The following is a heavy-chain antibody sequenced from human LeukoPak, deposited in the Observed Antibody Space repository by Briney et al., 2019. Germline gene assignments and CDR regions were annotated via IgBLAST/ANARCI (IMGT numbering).Heavy chain of an antibody. D-gene: IGHD5-18*01. J-gene: IGHJ5*02. V-gene: IGHV4-4*07. CDR3: ARGMDVDTAMPNSNWFDH. CDR2: IYTSGST. Sequence: PSETLSLTCTVSGGSISSYYWSWIRQPAGKGLEWIGRIYTSGSTNYNPSLKSRVTMSVDTSKNQFSLKLSSVTAADTAVYYCARGMDVDTAMPNSNWFDHWGQGTLVTISS. CDR1: GGSISSYY.